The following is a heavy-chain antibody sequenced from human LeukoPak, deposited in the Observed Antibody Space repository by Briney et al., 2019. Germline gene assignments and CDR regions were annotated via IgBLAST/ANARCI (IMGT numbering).Heavy chain of an antibody. V-gene: IGHV4-31*03. CDR2: IYNSGNI. J-gene: IGHJ4*02. CDR3: ARYVVYGSGKYYFDY. D-gene: IGHD3-10*01. CDR1: GGSISSGGFY. Sequence: SETLSLTCTVSGGSISSGGFYWSWIRQHPGKGLEWIGYIYNSGNIHYNPSLKSRVTISVDTSKNQFSLKLSSVTAADTAVYYCARYVVYGSGKYYFDYWGQGTLVTVSS.